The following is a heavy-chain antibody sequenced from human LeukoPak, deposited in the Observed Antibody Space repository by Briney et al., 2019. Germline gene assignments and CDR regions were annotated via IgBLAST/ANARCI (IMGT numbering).Heavy chain of an antibody. CDR2: IGSDNKP. J-gene: IGHJ4*02. CDR3: AKRAVAGAYFDY. D-gene: IGHD6-19*01. CDR1: GFTFSAYA. V-gene: IGHV3-23*05. Sequence: GGSLRLSCEASGFTFSAYAMTWVRQAPGKGLEWVSSIGSDNKPHYSESVKGRFTISRDNSKNTLYLQMNSLRAEDTAVYYCAKRAVAGAYFDYWGQGTLVTVSS.